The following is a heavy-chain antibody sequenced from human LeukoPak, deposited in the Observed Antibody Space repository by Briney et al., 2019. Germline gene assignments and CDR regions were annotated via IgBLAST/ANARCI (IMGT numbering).Heavy chain of an antibody. CDR1: GYTFTSYY. Sequence: ASVKVSCKASGYTFTSYYMHWVRQAPGLGLEWMGIINPSGGSTSYAQKFQGRVTMTRDTSTSTVYMELSSLRSEDTAVYYCAKARSSSGWYSWGQGTLVTVSS. D-gene: IGHD6-19*01. CDR3: AKARSSSGWYS. CDR2: INPSGGST. V-gene: IGHV1-46*01. J-gene: IGHJ4*02.